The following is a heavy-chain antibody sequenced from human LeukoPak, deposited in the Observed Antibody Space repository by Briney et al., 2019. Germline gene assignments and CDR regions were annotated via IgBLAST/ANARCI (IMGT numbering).Heavy chain of an antibody. CDR3: ATVRTGTPDY. CDR2: ISSSSSYI. V-gene: IGHV3-21*01. J-gene: IGHJ4*02. CDR1: GFTFSSYS. Sequence: GGSLRLSCAASGFTFSSYSMNWVRQAPGKGLEWVSSISSSSSYICYADSVKGRFTISRDNAKNSLYLQMNSLRAEDTAVYYCATVRTGTPDYWGQGTLVTVSS. D-gene: IGHD1-1*01.